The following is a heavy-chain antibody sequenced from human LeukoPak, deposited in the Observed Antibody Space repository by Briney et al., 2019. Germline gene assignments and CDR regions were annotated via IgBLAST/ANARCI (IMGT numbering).Heavy chain of an antibody. D-gene: IGHD3-10*01. Sequence: ASVKVSCKASGYTFTSYGISWVRQAPGQGLEWMGWISAYNGNTNYAQKLQGRVTMTRDTSTSTVYMELSSLRSEDTAVYYCARGTYGDKVGVDYWGQGTLVTVSS. J-gene: IGHJ4*02. V-gene: IGHV1-18*04. CDR2: ISAYNGNT. CDR1: GYTFTSYG. CDR3: ARGTYGDKVGVDY.